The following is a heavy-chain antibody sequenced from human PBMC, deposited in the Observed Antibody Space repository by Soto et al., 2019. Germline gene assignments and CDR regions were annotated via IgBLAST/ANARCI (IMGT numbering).Heavy chain of an antibody. V-gene: IGHV3-23*01. CDR1: GFTFSNYA. CDR3: AKKPVVGAPRGSFDV. D-gene: IGHD3-16*01. Sequence: EVQLLESGGGLVQPGGSVRLSCAASGFTFSNYAMSWVRQAPGKGLEWVSAIVDSGDSTYYADPVKGRFAISRDNSKNTLYLQMNGLRAEDTAVYYRAKKPVVGAPRGSFDVWGQGTMVTVSS. CDR2: IVDSGDST. J-gene: IGHJ3*01.